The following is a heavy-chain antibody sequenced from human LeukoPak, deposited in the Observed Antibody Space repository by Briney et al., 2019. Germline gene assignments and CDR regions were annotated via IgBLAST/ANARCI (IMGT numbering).Heavy chain of an antibody. CDR2: ISWNSGSI. D-gene: IGHD6-19*01. CDR1: GFTFDDYA. V-gene: IGHV3-9*01. Sequence: PGGSLRLSCAASGFTFDDYAMHWVRQAPGKGLEWVSGISWNSGSIGYADSVKGRFTISRDNAKNSLYLQMNSLRAEDTALYYCARVSELSGWYDLGDYFDYWGQGTLVTVSS. J-gene: IGHJ4*02. CDR3: ARVSELSGWYDLGDYFDY.